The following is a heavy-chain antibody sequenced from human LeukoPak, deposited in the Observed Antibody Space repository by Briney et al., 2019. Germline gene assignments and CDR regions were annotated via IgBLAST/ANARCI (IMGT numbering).Heavy chain of an antibody. CDR3: VKDYSTYYSQSMDL. D-gene: IGHD2-21*01. Sequence: SGGSLRLSCAASGFTLHDYAMHWVRQAPGKGLEWVSSISWSSDNIDYADSVKGRFTISRDNSNNSLYLQMNSLKVEDTALYYCVKDYSTYYSQSMDLWGKGTTVTVSS. V-gene: IGHV3-9*01. CDR2: ISWSSDNI. J-gene: IGHJ6*03. CDR1: GFTLHDYA.